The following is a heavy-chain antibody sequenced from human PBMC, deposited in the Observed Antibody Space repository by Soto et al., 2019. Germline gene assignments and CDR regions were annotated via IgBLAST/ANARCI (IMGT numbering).Heavy chain of an antibody. CDR2: IYYSGST. Sequence: SETLSLTCTVSGGSISSYYWSWIRQPPGKGLEWIGYIYYSGSTNYNPSLKSRVTISVDTSKNQFSLKLSSVTAADTAVYYCARQVGYYDILTGYYPDAFDIWGQGTMVTVSS. CDR3: ARQVGYYDILTGYYPDAFDI. V-gene: IGHV4-59*01. CDR1: GGSISSYY. J-gene: IGHJ3*02. D-gene: IGHD3-9*01.